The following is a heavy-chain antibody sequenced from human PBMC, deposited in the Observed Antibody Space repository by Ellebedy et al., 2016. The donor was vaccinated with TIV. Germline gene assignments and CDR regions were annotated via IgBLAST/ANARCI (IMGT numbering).Heavy chain of an antibody. V-gene: IGHV1-2*02. Sequence: ASVKVSCKASGYTFIAYYIHWVRHAPGQGLEWMGWISPDSGGTNFEQKFQGRVTMTRDTSINTAYMELRRLESDDTAVYYCARVRRDSRGMDVWGQGTTVTVSS. J-gene: IGHJ6*02. D-gene: IGHD1-1*01. CDR1: GYTFIAYY. CDR3: ARVRRDSRGMDV. CDR2: ISPDSGGT.